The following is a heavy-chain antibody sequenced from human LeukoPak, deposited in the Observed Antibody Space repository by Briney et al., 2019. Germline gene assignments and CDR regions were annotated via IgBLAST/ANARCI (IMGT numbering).Heavy chain of an antibody. CDR1: GFTVSSNY. Sequence: SGGSLRLSCAASGFTVSSNYMSWVRQAPGKGLEWVSVIYSGGSTYYADSVKGRFTISRNNSKNTLYLQMNSLRAEDTAVYYCARVRSLTATTNRKTFDYWGQGTLVTVSS. CDR2: IYSGGST. CDR3: ARVRSLTATTNRKTFDY. V-gene: IGHV3-53*01. D-gene: IGHD4-17*01. J-gene: IGHJ4*02.